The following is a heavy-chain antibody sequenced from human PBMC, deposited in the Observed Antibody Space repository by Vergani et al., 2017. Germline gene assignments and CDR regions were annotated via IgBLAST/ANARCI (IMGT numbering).Heavy chain of an antibody. J-gene: IGHJ4*01. CDR3: ARAYGRYDWFDY. CDR2: ISTSVAPT. CDR1: GFIFSIYA. D-gene: IGHD1-20*01. V-gene: IGHV3-23*01. Sequence: EVQRLESGGDLVQPGGPLRLPCTASGFIFSIYAMSWARQAPGKGLEWVSGISTSVAPTYYADSVKGRVTIPRDNSKNTLYLQMNSLRVEDTAVYYCARAYGRYDWFDYWGQRTLVTVSS.